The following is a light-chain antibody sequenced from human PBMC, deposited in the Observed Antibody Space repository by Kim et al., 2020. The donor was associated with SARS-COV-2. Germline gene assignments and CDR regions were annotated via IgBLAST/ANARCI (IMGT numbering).Light chain of an antibody. CDR1: QGVTSTY. CDR3: HQYDTSWT. CDR2: GAS. J-gene: IGKJ1*01. V-gene: IGKV3-20*01. Sequence: LSPGERATLSCRASQGVTSTYLAWYQQRPGQAPRLLSYGASSRATGIPDRFSGSGSETDFTVTISRLEPEDFAVYYCHQYDTSWTFGQGTKVDIK.